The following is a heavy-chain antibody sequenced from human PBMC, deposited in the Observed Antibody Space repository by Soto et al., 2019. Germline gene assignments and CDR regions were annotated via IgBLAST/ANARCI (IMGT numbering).Heavy chain of an antibody. Sequence: QLQLQESGPGLVKPSETLSLTCTVSGVSISNSSYYWGWIRRPPGKGLEWIGTIYYSGITYYNPSLMSRVTISVDTSKNQFSLKLTSVTAADTAVYYCARHGSNWGQGTLVTVS. CDR2: IYYSGIT. V-gene: IGHV4-39*01. CDR3: ARHGSN. J-gene: IGHJ4*02. CDR1: GVSISNSSYY.